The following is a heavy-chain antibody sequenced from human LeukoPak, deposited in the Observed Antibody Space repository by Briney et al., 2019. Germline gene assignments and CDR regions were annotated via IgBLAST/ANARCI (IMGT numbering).Heavy chain of an antibody. Sequence: SETLSLTCAVYGRSFSGYYWSWIRQPPGKGLEWLGEINHSGSTNYNPSLKSRVTISVDTSKNQFSLKLSSVTAADTAVYYCARQLVRYYGSGSLRPWGQGTLVTVSS. CDR3: ARQLVRYYGSGSLRP. J-gene: IGHJ5*02. D-gene: IGHD3-10*01. V-gene: IGHV4-34*01. CDR2: INHSGST. CDR1: GRSFSGYY.